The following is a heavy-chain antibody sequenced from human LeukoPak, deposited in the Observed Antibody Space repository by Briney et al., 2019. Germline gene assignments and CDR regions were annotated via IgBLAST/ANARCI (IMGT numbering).Heavy chain of an antibody. CDR2: ISSSGSYI. CDR1: GFTFSTYS. V-gene: IGHV3-21*01. D-gene: IGHD3-16*02. J-gene: IGHJ4*02. Sequence: GGSLRLSCAASGFTFSTYSMNSVRQAPGKGLEWVSFISSSGSYIYYADSVKGRFTISRDNAKNSLYLQMNSLRAEDTAVYYCARDLRLGELSLAYWGQGTPVTVSS. CDR3: ARDLRLGELSLAY.